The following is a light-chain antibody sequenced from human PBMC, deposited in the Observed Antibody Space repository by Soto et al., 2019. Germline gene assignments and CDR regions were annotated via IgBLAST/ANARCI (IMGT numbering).Light chain of an antibody. Sequence: QSVLTQPASVSGSPGQSITIPCTGTNSDVGGYNYVSWYQHHPGKAPKLMIYEVFNRPSGVSSRFSGSKSGSTASLTISGLQAEDEAEYYCSSYTTTNTLYVFGTGTKLTVL. CDR2: EVF. J-gene: IGLJ1*01. CDR1: NSDVGGYNY. CDR3: SSYTTTNTLYV. V-gene: IGLV2-14*01.